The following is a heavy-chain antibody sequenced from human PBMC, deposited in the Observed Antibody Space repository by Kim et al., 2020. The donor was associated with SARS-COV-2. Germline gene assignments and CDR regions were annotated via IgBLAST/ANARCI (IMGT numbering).Heavy chain of an antibody. CDR3: ARDVAPGRLRQKYYYDSSGLETKNDY. J-gene: IGHJ4*02. CDR1: GYTFTSYG. CDR2: ISAYNGNT. D-gene: IGHD3-22*01. Sequence: ASVKVSCKASGYTFTSYGISWVRQAPGQGLEWMGWISAYNGNTNYAQKLQGRVTMTTDTSTSTAYMELRSLRSDDTAVYYCARDVAPGRLRQKYYYDSSGLETKNDYWGQGTLVTVSS. V-gene: IGHV1-18*04.